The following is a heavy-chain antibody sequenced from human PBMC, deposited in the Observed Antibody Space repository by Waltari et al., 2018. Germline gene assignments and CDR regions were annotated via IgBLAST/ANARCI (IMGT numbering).Heavy chain of an antibody. J-gene: IGHJ4*02. CDR1: GGSISSGSYY. V-gene: IGHV4-61*09. CDR3: ARDLGAAAGYYL. D-gene: IGHD6-13*01. Sequence: QVQLQESGPGLVKPSQTLSLTCTVSGGSISSGSYYWSWIRQPAGKGLEWIGYIYTSGSTNYNPSRKSRVTISVDTSKNQFSLKVTSVTAADTAIYYCARDLGAAAGYYLWGQGTLVTVSS. CDR2: IYTSGST.